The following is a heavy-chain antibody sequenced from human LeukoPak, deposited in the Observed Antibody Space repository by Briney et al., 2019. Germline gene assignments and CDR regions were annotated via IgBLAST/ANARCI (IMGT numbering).Heavy chain of an antibody. Sequence: GGSLRLSCAASGFIFSNYAMSWVRQAPGKGLEWVSAITGSGGTTWYADSVKGHFTISRDNSKNTLYLQMNSLGADDTAIYYCAKWGDYDALTGYYDSDCWGQGTLVTVSS. CDR1: GFIFSNYA. J-gene: IGHJ4*02. V-gene: IGHV3-23*01. CDR3: AKWGDYDALTGYYDSDC. CDR2: ITGSGGTT. D-gene: IGHD3-9*01.